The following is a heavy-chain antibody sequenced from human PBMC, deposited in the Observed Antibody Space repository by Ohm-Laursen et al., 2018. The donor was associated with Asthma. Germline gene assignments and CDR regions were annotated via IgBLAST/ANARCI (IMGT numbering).Heavy chain of an antibody. J-gene: IGHJ4*02. CDR3: ARIRNDYGDYEFDY. D-gene: IGHD4-17*01. Sequence: TLSLTCTVSGGSISSYYWSWIRQPPGKGLEWIGYIYYSGSTNYNPSLKSRVTISVDTTKNQFPLKLSSVTAADTAVYYCARIRNDYGDYEFDYWGQGTLVTVSS. CDR1: GGSISSYY. CDR2: IYYSGST. V-gene: IGHV4-59*01.